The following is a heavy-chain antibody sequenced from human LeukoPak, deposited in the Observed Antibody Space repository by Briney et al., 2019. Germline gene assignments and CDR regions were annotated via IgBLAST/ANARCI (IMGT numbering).Heavy chain of an antibody. V-gene: IGHV3-48*01. CDR3: ATVAGDCSGGRCYLLRFDY. CDR1: GFTFSSYS. J-gene: IGHJ4*02. D-gene: IGHD2-15*01. CDR2: IRSSSSVI. Sequence: GGSLRLSCAASGFTFSSYSMNWVRQAPGKGLEWVSYIRSSSSVIYEADSVKGRFTISRDNAKNSLYLQMNSLRAEDTAVYYCATVAGDCSGGRCYLLRFDYWGQGTLVTVSS.